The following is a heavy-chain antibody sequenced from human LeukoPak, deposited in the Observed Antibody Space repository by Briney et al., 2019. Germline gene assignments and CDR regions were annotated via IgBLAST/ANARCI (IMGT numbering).Heavy chain of an antibody. J-gene: IGHJ4*02. CDR2: IYYSGST. V-gene: IGHV4-39*07. CDR3: AREMVEPNRIDPSFDY. Sequence: SETLSLTCTVSGGSISSSSYYWGWIRQPPGKGLEWIGSIYYSGSTYYNPSLKSRVTISVDTSKNQFSLKLSSVTAADTAVYYCAREMVEPNRIDPSFDYWGQGTLVTVSS. CDR1: GGSISSSSYY. D-gene: IGHD1-14*01.